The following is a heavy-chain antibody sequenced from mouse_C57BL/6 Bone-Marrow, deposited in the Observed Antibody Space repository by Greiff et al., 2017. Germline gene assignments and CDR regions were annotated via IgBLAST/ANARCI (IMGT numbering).Heavy chain of an antibody. D-gene: IGHD1-2*01. J-gene: IGHJ2*01. Sequence: EVQLQQFGPELVKPGASVKISCKASGYTFTDYYMNWVKQSHGKSLEWIGDINPNNGGTSYKQKFKGKATLTVDKSSRTADMELRSLTSEDSAVYYCARGGLRRWGQGTTLTVSS. V-gene: IGHV1-26*01. CDR2: INPNNGGT. CDR3: ARGGLRR. CDR1: GYTFTDYY.